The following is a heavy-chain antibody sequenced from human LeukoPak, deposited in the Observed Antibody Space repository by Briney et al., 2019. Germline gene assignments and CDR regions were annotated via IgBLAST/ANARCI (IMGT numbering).Heavy chain of an antibody. D-gene: IGHD2-2*01. CDR3: ARGRGYCSSTTCYLPFDF. CDR2: FYSGGKT. J-gene: IGHJ4*02. CDR1: GFTFSSSY. Sequence: PGGSLRLSCAASGFTFSSSYVSWVRQAPGKGLEWVSVFYSGGKTYYTDSVKGRFTISRDNSKNTLYLQMNSLRAEDTAMYYCARGRGYCSSTTCYLPFDFWGQGTLVTVSS. V-gene: IGHV3-53*01.